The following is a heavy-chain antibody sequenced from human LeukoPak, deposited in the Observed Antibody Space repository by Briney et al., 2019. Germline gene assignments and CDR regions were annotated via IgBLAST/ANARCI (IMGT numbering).Heavy chain of an antibody. CDR2: IDWDVDI. Sequence: SGPALVKPTQTLTLPCIFSGFSLTTRGMCVSWIRQPPGQALEWLARIDWDVDIYYSTSLRTRLTISKDTSKNQVVLTMTNMDPVDTATYYCARVGSLVTPFRGAFDYWGQGTPVTVSS. CDR3: ARVGSLVTPFRGAFDY. D-gene: IGHD2-21*02. J-gene: IGHJ4*02. CDR1: GFSLTTRGMC. V-gene: IGHV2-70*11.